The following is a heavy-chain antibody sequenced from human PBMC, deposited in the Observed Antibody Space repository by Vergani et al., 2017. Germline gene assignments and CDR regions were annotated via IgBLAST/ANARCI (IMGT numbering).Heavy chain of an antibody. CDR2: IGSSGPYI. CDR1: GFTFSDFS. J-gene: IGHJ6*01. CDR3: ARDCTSGGCPDNYGMGV. D-gene: IGHD2-8*01. Sequence: VQLVESGGGLVKPGGSLRLSCAASGFTFSDFSMSWVRQAPGKGLEWVAFIGSSGPYINYADSVKGRFIISRDNTNNSLFLQLRSLRAEDAAVYYCARDCTSGGCPDNYGMGVWGQRATVAVSS. V-gene: IGHV3-21*06.